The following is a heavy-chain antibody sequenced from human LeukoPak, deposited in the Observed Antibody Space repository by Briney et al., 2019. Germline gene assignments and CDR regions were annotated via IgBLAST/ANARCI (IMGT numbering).Heavy chain of an antibody. D-gene: IGHD6-6*01. Sequence: PSETLSLTCTVSGGSISSSSYYWGWIRQPPGKGLEWIGRIYTSGRTNYNPSLKSRVTMSVDTSKNQFSLKLSSVTAADTAVYYCARANWHEYDYYYYYMDVWGKGTTVTVSS. CDR1: GGSISSSSYY. V-gene: IGHV4-39*07. J-gene: IGHJ6*03. CDR2: IYTSGRT. CDR3: ARANWHEYDYYYYYMDV.